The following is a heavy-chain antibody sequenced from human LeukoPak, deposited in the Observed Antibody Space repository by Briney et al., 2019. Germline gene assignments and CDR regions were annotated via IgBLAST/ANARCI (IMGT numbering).Heavy chain of an antibody. CDR2: IRYDGSHI. Sequence: GGSLRLSCAASGFIFSSYGMHWVRQAPGKGLEWVAFIRYDGSHIYYADSVKGRFTISRDNSKNTLYLQMNGLRAEDTAVYYCAKEGAPYNYDSSGYYYFDYWGQGTLVTVSS. D-gene: IGHD3-22*01. V-gene: IGHV3-30*02. CDR3: AKEGAPYNYDSSGYYYFDY. J-gene: IGHJ4*02. CDR1: GFIFSSYG.